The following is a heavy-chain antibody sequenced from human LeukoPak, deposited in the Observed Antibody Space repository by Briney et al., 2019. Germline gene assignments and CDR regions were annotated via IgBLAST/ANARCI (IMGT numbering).Heavy chain of an antibody. J-gene: IGHJ6*02. CDR2: ISGSGGST. CDR3: AKAPVLRFLEWLLGSMDV. Sequence: GGSLRLSCAASGFTFSSYAMSWVRQAPGKGLEWVSAISGSGGSTYYADSVKGRFTISRDNSKNTLYLQMNSLRAEDTAVYYCAKAPVLRFLEWLLGSMDVWGQGTTVTVSS. V-gene: IGHV3-23*01. D-gene: IGHD3-3*01. CDR1: GFTFSSYA.